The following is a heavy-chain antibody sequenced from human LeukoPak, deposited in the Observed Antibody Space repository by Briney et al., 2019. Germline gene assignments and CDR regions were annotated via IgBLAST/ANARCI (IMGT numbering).Heavy chain of an antibody. CDR2: IIASGRDT. CDR3: AKDRYYYGLGYYFDY. J-gene: IGHJ4*02. CDR1: GFTFSDYA. D-gene: IGHD3-10*01. V-gene: IGHV3-23*01. Sequence: TGGSLRLSCAASGFTFSDYAMNWVRQAPGKGLEWVSGIIASGRDTYYADSVRGGFTISRDTSKNTLYLQMNSLRAEDTAVYYCAKDRYYYGLGYYFDYWGQGALVTVSS.